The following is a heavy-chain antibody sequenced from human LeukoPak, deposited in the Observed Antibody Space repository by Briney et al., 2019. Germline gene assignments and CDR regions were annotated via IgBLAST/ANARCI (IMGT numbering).Heavy chain of an antibody. D-gene: IGHD5-18*01. V-gene: IGHV1-24*01. J-gene: IGHJ6*03. CDR3: ATGREGYSYEGPLYYYYYMDV. CDR1: GYTLTELS. Sequence: ASVKVSCKVSGYTLTELSMHWVRQAPGKGLEWMGGFDPEDGETIYAQKFQGRVTMTEDTSTDTAYMELSSLRSEDTAVYYCATGREGYSYEGPLYYYYYMDVWGKGTTVTVSS. CDR2: FDPEDGET.